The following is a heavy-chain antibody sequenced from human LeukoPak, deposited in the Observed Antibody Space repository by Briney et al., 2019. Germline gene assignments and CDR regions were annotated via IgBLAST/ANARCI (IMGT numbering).Heavy chain of an antibody. D-gene: IGHD1-26*01. Sequence: GRSLRLSCAASGFTFSSYGMHWVRQAPGKGLEWVAFKRYDGSNKYYADSVKGRFTISRDNSKNTLYLQLNSLRVEDTAVYYCAKNRGAGSHYYYHMNVWGKGTTVTVSS. CDR2: KRYDGSNK. CDR3: AKNRGAGSHYYYHMNV. CDR1: GFTFSSYG. V-gene: IGHV3-30*02. J-gene: IGHJ6*03.